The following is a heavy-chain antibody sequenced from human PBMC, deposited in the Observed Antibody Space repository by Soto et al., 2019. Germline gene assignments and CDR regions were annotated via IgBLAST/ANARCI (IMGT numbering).Heavy chain of an antibody. Sequence: ASVKVSCKASGYTLIMYYIHWVRQAPGQGLEWMGWISGYNGDTNYAQKFQGRVTMTIDTSTTTVYMELRSLTSDDTAVYYCAKNGQPPYYYYGMEVWGQGTTVTVSS. D-gene: IGHD2-8*01. CDR2: ISGYNGDT. J-gene: IGHJ6*02. V-gene: IGHV1-18*04. CDR3: AKNGQPPYYYYGMEV. CDR1: GYTLIMYY.